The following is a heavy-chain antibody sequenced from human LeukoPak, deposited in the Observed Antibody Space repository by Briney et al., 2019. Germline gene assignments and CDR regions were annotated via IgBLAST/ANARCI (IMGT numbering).Heavy chain of an antibody. D-gene: IGHD3-16*02. CDR2: IYYSGST. V-gene: IGHV4-39*01. CDR1: GGSISSSSYY. CDR3: ARFGALSSDY. Sequence: SETLSLTCTVSGGSISSSSYYWGWIRQPPGKGLEWIGSIYYSGSTYYNPSLKSRVTISVDTFKNQFSLKLSSVTAADTGVYYCARFGALSSDYWGQGTLVTVSS. J-gene: IGHJ4*02.